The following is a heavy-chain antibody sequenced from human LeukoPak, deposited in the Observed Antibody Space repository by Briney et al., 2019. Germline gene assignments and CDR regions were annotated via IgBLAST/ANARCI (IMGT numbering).Heavy chain of an antibody. CDR1: GFSFNSDW. Sequence: GGSLRLSCAASGFSFNSDWMDWVRQAPGKGLEWVANIKHDESEKNYLDSVEGRFTISRDNAQNSLYLQMNGLRVEDTAVYYCTRRLDDWGQGTLVTVSS. J-gene: IGHJ4*02. CDR2: IKHDESEK. CDR3: TRRLDD. D-gene: IGHD3-16*01. V-gene: IGHV3-7*01.